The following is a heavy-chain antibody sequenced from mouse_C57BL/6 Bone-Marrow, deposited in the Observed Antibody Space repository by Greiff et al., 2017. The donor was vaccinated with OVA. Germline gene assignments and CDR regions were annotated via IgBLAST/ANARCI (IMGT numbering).Heavy chain of an antibody. J-gene: IGHJ4*01. V-gene: IGHV7-1*01. D-gene: IGHD2-3*01. CDR3: ARDASYDGYYLYAMDY. CDR1: GFTFSDFY. CDR2: SRNKANDYTT. Sequence: EVHLVESGGGLVQSGRSLRLSCATSGFTFSDFYMEWVRQAPGKGLEWIAASRNKANDYTTEYSASVKGRFIVSRDTSQSILYLQMNALRAEDTAIYYCARDASYDGYYLYAMDYWGQGTSVTVSS.